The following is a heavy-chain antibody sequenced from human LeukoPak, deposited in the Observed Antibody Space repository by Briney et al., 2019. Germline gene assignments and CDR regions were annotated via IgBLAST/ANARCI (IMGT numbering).Heavy chain of an antibody. J-gene: IGHJ4*02. CDR3: ASQRYSGYDSSSAANGVFD. V-gene: IGHV1-24*01. D-gene: IGHD5-12*01. CDR1: GYTLTELS. Sequence: GASVKVSCKVSGYTLTELSMHWVRQAPGKGLEWMRGFDPEDGETIYAQKFQGRVTMTEDTSTDTAYMELSSLRSEDTAVYYCASQRYSGYDSSSAANGVFDWGQGALVTVSS. CDR2: FDPEDGET.